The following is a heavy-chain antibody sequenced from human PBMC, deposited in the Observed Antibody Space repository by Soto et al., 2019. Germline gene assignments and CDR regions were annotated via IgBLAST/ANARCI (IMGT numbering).Heavy chain of an antibody. CDR2: ISYDGSNK. V-gene: IGHV3-30*18. J-gene: IGHJ2*01. CDR1: GFTFSSYG. D-gene: IGHD2-21*02. Sequence: QVQLVESGGGVVQPGRSLRLSCAASGFTFSSYGMHWVRQAPGKGLEWVAVISYDGSNKYYADSVKGRFTISRDNSKNKMYLQMNSLRAEDTAVYYCAKETSLVVVVTGYGYFDLWGRGTLVTVSS. CDR3: AKETSLVVVVTGYGYFDL.